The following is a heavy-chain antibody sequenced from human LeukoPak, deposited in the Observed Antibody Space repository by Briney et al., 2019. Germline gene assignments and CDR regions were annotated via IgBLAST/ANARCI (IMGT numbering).Heavy chain of an antibody. CDR2: IYESGQTT. CDR1: GFTFSSHA. V-gene: IGHV3-23*01. D-gene: IGHD3-22*01. J-gene: IGHJ4*02. Sequence: GGSLRLSCVGSGFTFSSHAMSWVRQAPEKGLEWVSGIYESGQTTHYADSVKGRFTISRDNSRNTLCLQMNSLRAEDTALYYCARDNYDSSGFTWGQGTLVTVSS. CDR3: ARDNYDSSGFT.